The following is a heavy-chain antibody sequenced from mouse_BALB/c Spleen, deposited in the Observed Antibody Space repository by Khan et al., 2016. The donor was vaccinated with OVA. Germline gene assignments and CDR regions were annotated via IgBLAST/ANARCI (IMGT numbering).Heavy chain of an antibody. CDR2: IDPFSGST. D-gene: IGHD2-2*01. CDR1: GYSFTTYY. CDR3: TRHGFVAWFTY. J-gene: IGHJ3*01. V-gene: IGHV1S135*01. Sequence: VQLKQSGPELMKPGASVKISCKASGYSFTTYYIHWVMQSHGTSLVWIGYIDPFSGSTTYNQKFKGKATLTVDKSSSTAYIHFSNLTSEDSAVYYCTRHGFVAWFTYWGQGTLVTVSA.